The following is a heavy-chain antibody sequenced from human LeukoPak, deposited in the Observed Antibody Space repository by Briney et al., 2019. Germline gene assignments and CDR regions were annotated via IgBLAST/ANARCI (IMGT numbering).Heavy chain of an antibody. J-gene: IGHJ4*02. CDR3: ASPYNSRWYELCY. Sequence: GGSLRLSCAASGFTFSSYAMHWVRQAPGKGLEWVANIKQDGSEKYYVDSVKGRFTISRDNAKNSLYLQMNSLRAEDTAVYYCASPYNSRWYELCYWGQGTLVTVSS. CDR2: IKQDGSEK. CDR1: GFTFSSYA. V-gene: IGHV3-7*01. D-gene: IGHD6-13*01.